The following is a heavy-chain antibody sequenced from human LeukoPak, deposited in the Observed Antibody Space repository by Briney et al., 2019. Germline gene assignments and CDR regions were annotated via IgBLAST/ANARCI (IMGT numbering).Heavy chain of an antibody. CDR3: AGVGATGAFDY. V-gene: IGHV3-30-3*01. J-gene: IGHJ4*02. D-gene: IGHD1-26*01. CDR2: ISYDGRNT. Sequence: GGSLRLSCAASGFIFSNYPMHWVRQAPDKGLEWVSLISYDGRNTYYADSVKGRFTISRDDSKNTLYLQMNSLRAEDTAVYYCAGVGATGAFDYWGQGTLVTVSS. CDR1: GFIFSNYP.